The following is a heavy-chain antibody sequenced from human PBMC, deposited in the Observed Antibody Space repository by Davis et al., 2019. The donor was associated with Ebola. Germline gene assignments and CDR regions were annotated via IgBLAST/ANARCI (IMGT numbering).Heavy chain of an antibody. CDR2: INAGNGNT. D-gene: IGHD2-15*01. V-gene: IGHV1-3*01. J-gene: IGHJ6*02. Sequence: AASVKVSCKASGYTFTSYAMHWVRQAPGQRLEWMGWINAGNGNTKYSQKFQGRVTMTTDTSTSTAYMELRSLRSDDTAVYYCARDRYCSGGSCYSSYYYGMDVWGQGTTVTVSS. CDR1: GYTFTSYA. CDR3: ARDRYCSGGSCYSSYYYGMDV.